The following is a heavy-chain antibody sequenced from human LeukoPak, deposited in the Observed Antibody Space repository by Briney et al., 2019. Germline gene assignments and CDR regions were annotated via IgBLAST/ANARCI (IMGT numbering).Heavy chain of an antibody. D-gene: IGHD3-22*01. CDR1: GLTFSSYS. CDR3: ARSKYDSSGYYDFDY. Sequence: GGSLRLSCAASGLTFSSYSMNWVRQAPGKGLEWVSSISSSSSYIYYADSVKGRFTISRDNAKNSLYLQMNSLRAEDTAVYYCARSKYDSSGYYDFDYWGQGTLVTVSS. CDR2: ISSSSSYI. V-gene: IGHV3-21*01. J-gene: IGHJ4*02.